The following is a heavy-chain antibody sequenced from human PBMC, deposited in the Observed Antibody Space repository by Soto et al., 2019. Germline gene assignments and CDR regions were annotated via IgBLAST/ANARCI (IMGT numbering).Heavy chain of an antibody. CDR2: ISVYNGNT. D-gene: IGHD3-10*01. CDR3: ARGNVLLWVGELLD. J-gene: IGHJ4*02. CDR1: GYTFNKFG. Sequence: QVHLLQSGAEVKKPGASVKVSCKASGYTFNKFGITWVRQAPGQGLEWMGWISVYNGNTIYIEKLRGMVTMTTDSSPSTAYMELRSLQSDDTAVYYCARGNVLLWVGELLDWGQGTLVTVSS. V-gene: IGHV1-18*01.